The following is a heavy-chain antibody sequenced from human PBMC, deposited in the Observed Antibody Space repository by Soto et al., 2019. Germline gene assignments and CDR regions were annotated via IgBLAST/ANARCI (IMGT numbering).Heavy chain of an antibody. D-gene: IGHD3-3*02. CDR3: ATTRGSAFPYYFDY. V-gene: IGHV3-23*01. CDR1: GFTFSSYA. Sequence: GGSLRLSCAASGFTFSSYAMSWVRQAPGKGLEWVSAISGSGGSTYYADSVKGRFTISRDNSKNTLYLQMNSLRAEDTAVYYYATTRGSAFPYYFDYWGQGTLVTVSS. J-gene: IGHJ4*02. CDR2: ISGSGGST.